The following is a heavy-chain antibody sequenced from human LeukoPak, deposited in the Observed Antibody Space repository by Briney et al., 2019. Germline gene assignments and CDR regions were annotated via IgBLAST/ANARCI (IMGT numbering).Heavy chain of an antibody. D-gene: IGHD3-9*01. CDR2: IDSSSSYI. Sequence: AGGSLRLSCAASGFTFSDYSVTWVRQAPGKGLEWVSSIDSSSSYIFYADSMKGRFTISRDNAKNSLYLQMDSLRAEDTAVYYCARDSADYDILTGPNYWGQGTLVTVSS. CDR3: ARDSADYDILTGPNY. CDR1: GFTFSDYS. V-gene: IGHV3-21*06. J-gene: IGHJ4*02.